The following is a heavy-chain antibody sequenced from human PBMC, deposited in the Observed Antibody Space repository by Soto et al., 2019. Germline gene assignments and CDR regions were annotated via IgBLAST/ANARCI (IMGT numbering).Heavy chain of an antibody. CDR2: INYSGST. CDR3: ARDRYCSGGSCYFGY. J-gene: IGHJ4*02. D-gene: IGHD2-15*01. V-gene: IGHV4-34*09. Sequence: PSETLSLTCAVYGGSFGCYYWSWIRQPPGKGLEWIGDINYSGSTNYNPSLKSRVTISVDTSKNQFSLKLSSVTAADTAVYYCARDRYCSGGSCYFGYWGQGTLVTVSS. CDR1: GGSFGCYY.